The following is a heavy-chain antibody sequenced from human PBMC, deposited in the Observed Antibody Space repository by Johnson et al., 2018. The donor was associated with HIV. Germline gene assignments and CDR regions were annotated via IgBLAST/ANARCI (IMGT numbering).Heavy chain of an antibody. CDR1: GFTFDDYA. D-gene: IGHD1-26*01. CDR3: ARDRALGWELLGAFDI. Sequence: MLLVESGGGLVQPGRSLRLSCAASGFTFDDYAMHWVRQGPGKGLEWVSGINWNGGSTGYADSLKGRFTISRDNAKNSLYLQMNSLRAEDTALYYCARDRALGWELLGAFDIWGQGTMVTVSS. J-gene: IGHJ3*02. CDR2: INWNGGST. V-gene: IGHV3-20*04.